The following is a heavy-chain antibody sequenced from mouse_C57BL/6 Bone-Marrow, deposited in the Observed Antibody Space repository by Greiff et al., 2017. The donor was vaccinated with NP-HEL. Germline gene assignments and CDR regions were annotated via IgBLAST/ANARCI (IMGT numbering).Heavy chain of an antibody. CDR3: ARRDAMDY. CDR1: GFTFSSYG. V-gene: IGHV5-6*01. J-gene: IGHJ4*01. CDR2: ISRCGSYP. Sequence: EVQGVESGGDLVKPGGSLKLSCAASGFTFSSYGMSWVRQTPVKRLEWVATISRCGSYPYYPHSVKGRFTFSRDKAKNTLYLQMSSLKSEDTARYYCARRDAMDYWGQGTAVTVTA.